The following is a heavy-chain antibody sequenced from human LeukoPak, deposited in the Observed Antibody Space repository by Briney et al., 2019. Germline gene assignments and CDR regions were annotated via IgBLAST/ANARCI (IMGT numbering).Heavy chain of an antibody. CDR3: ARSNSYGLQGGDY. Sequence: PGGSLRLSCAASGFTFSSYGMHWVRQAPGKGLEWVAVIWYDGSNKYYADSVKGRFTISRDNSKNALYLQMNSLRAEDTAVYCCARSNSYGLQGGDYWGQGTLVTVSS. D-gene: IGHD5-18*01. J-gene: IGHJ4*02. CDR1: GFTFSSYG. CDR2: IWYDGSNK. V-gene: IGHV3-33*01.